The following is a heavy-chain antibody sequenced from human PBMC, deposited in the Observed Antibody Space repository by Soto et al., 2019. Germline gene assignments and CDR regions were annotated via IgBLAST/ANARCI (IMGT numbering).Heavy chain of an antibody. CDR3: ARDDYGGNSGVFLAY. V-gene: IGHV1-2*02. CDR1: GDSFTGYY. CDR2: INPNSGDT. D-gene: IGHD4-17*01. Sequence: ASVKVSCEASGDSFTGYYMQWMRQAPGQGLEWMGWINPNSGDTNYAQKFQGRVTMTRDTSISTSYMDLSRLRSDDTAVYYCARDDYGGNSGVFLAYWGQGTLVTVSS. J-gene: IGHJ4*02.